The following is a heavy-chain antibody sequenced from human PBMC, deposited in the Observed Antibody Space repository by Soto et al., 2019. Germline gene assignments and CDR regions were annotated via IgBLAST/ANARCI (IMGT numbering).Heavy chain of an antibody. V-gene: IGHV1-2*04. CDR2: INPNSGGT. J-gene: IGHJ6*03. CDR3: ARGEGIAAAGTPSMPYYYYYMDV. D-gene: IGHD6-13*01. Sequence: GASVKVCCKASGYTFTGYYMHWVRQAPGQGLEWMGWINPNSGGTNYAQKFQGWVTMTRDTSISTAYMELSRLRSDDTAVYYCARGEGIAAAGTPSMPYYYYYMDVWGKGTTVTVSS. CDR1: GYTFTGYY.